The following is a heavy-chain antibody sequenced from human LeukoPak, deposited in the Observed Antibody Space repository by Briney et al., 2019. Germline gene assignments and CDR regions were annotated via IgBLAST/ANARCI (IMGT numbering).Heavy chain of an antibody. CDR1: GGSISSSSYL. CDR2: IYYSGST. CDR3: ARLGGVGSGSSWYFWYFQH. Sequence: SETLSLTCTVSGGSISSSSYLWGWIRQPPGTGLEWIANIYYSGSTYYNPSLKSRVSISVDTSKNHFSLKLSSVTAADTAVYYCARLGGVGSGSSWYFWYFQHWGQGTLVTVSS. J-gene: IGHJ1*01. V-gene: IGHV4-39*01. D-gene: IGHD6-13*01.